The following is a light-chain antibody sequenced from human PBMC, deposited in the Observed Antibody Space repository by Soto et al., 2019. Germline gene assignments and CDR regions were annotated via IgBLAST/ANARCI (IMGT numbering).Light chain of an antibody. CDR1: SSDVGGYNY. V-gene: IGLV2-14*01. CDR2: EVS. J-gene: IGLJ1*01. Sequence: QYALTQPASVSGSPVQSITISCTGTSSDVGGYNYVSWHQRHPGKAPNLMVYEVSNRPSGVSNRFSGSKSGNTASLTISGLQAEDEADYYFSSYTSSSTYVFGTGTKLTVL. CDR3: SSYTSSSTYV.